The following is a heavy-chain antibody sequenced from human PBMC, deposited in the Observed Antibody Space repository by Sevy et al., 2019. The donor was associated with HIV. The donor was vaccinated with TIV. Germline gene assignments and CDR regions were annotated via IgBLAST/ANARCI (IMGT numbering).Heavy chain of an antibody. CDR1: GGSISSGDYY. Sequence: SETLSLTCTVSGGSISSGDYYWSWIRQPPGKGLEWIGYIYYSGSTYYNPSLKSRVTISVDTSKNQFSLKLSSVTAADTAVYYCARRLRYFDYNRSKGNWFDPWGQGTLVTVSS. CDR2: IYYSGST. CDR3: ARRLRYFDYNRSKGNWFDP. J-gene: IGHJ5*02. V-gene: IGHV4-30-4*01. D-gene: IGHD3-9*01.